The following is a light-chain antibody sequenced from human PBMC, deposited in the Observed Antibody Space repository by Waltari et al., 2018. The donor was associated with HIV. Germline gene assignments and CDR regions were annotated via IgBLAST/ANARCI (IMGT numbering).Light chain of an antibody. CDR1: SGSIASSY. J-gene: IGLJ2*01. V-gene: IGLV6-57*01. Sequence: FMLTQPHSVSESPGKTVTISCTRSSGSIASSYLQWYQQRPGSSPTTVIYEDHKRPSGGPDGFSGSIHSSSTTATLPVSGLKTEDEADYYLQSYDSSPVVFGRGTKLTVL. CDR2: EDH. CDR3: QSYDSSPVV.